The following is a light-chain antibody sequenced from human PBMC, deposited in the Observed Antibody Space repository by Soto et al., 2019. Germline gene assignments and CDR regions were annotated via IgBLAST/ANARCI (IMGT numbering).Light chain of an antibody. CDR2: GNN. V-gene: IGLV1-40*01. Sequence: QAVVTQPPSMSGAPGQRVTISCTGTSANIGAGYDVHWYQQLPGMAPKLLIYGNNKRPSGVPDRFSGSKSGTSASLAITGLQAEDEADYYCQSYDSTLSGLYVLGTGTKVTVL. CDR1: SANIGAGYD. CDR3: QSYDSTLSGLYV. J-gene: IGLJ1*01.